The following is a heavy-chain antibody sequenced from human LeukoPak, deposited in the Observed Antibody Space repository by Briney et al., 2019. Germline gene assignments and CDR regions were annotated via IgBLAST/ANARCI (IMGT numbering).Heavy chain of an antibody. Sequence: GASVKVSCKASGYTFTGYYMHWVRQAPGQGLEWMGWINPNSGGTNYAQKFQGRVTMTRDTSISTAYMELSRLRSDDTAVYYCARVDIVDYYYYMDVWGKETTVTVSS. CDR2: INPNSGGT. CDR1: GYTFTGYY. CDR3: ARVDIVDYYYYMDV. V-gene: IGHV1-2*02. D-gene: IGHD2-15*01. J-gene: IGHJ6*03.